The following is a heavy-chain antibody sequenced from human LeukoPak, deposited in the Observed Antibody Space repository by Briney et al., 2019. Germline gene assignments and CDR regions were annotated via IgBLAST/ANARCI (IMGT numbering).Heavy chain of an antibody. CDR3: ARAGEYCSGGSCYSGVYFDY. CDR2: IIPIFGKA. V-gene: IGHV1-69*13. Sequence: SVKVSCKASVYTFIKYDITWVRQAPGQGLEWMGGIIPIFGKADYAQKFQDRVTITADESTSTAYMELSSLRSEDTALYYCARAGEYCSGGSCYSGVYFDYWGQGTLVTVSS. D-gene: IGHD2-15*01. J-gene: IGHJ4*02. CDR1: VYTFIKYD.